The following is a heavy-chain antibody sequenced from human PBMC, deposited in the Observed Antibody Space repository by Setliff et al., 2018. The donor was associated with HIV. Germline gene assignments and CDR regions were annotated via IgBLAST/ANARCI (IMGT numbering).Heavy chain of an antibody. J-gene: IGHJ4*02. D-gene: IGHD3-16*01. V-gene: IGHV4-34*01. CDR3: ARIFGFTTASYARGNDY. CDR1: GGSFSGYY. Sequence: SETLSLTCAVSGGSFSGYYWSWIRQPPGKRLEWIGEINQSGGINYNSSLESRVTISVDTSRNQFSLKLYSVTAADTAVYYCARIFGFTTASYARGNDYWGRGTLVTVSS. CDR2: INQSGGI.